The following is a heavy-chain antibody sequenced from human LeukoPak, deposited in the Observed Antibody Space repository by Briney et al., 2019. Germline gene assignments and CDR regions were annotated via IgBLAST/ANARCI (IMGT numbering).Heavy chain of an antibody. Sequence: GASVKVSCKASGGTFSSYAISWVRQAPGQGLEWMGRIIPILGIANYAQKFQGRVTITADKSTSTACMELSSLRSEDTAVYYCARGARDGYSDWGQGTLVTVSS. CDR1: GGTFSSYA. V-gene: IGHV1-69*04. D-gene: IGHD5-24*01. J-gene: IGHJ4*02. CDR3: ARGARDGYSD. CDR2: IIPILGIA.